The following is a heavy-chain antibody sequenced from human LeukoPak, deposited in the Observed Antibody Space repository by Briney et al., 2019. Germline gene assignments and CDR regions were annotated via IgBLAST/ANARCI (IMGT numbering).Heavy chain of an antibody. D-gene: IGHD4-17*01. J-gene: IGHJ5*02. V-gene: IGHV1-69*04. CDR2: IIPILGIA. CDR1: GYTFTGYY. Sequence: GASVKVSCKASGYTFTGYYMHWVRQAPGQGLEWMGRIIPILGIANYAQKFQGRVTITADKSTSTAYMELSSLRSEDTAVYYCARDLRHGDYVNWFDPWGQGTLVTVSS. CDR3: ARDLRHGDYVNWFDP.